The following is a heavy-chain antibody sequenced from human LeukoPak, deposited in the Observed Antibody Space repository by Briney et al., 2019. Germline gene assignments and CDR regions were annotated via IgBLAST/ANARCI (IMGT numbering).Heavy chain of an antibody. D-gene: IGHD3-16*02. Sequence: ASVKVSCKASGYTFTSYGISWVRQAPGQGLEWMGWISAYNGNTNYAQKLQGRVTMTTDTSTSTAYMELRSLRSDDTAVYYCARDQINYVWGSYPDYWGQGTLVTVSS. CDR1: GYTFTSYG. J-gene: IGHJ4*02. CDR3: ARDQINYVWGSYPDY. V-gene: IGHV1-18*01. CDR2: ISAYNGNT.